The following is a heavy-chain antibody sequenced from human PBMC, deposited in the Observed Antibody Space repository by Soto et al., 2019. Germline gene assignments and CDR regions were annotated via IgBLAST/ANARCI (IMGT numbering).Heavy chain of an antibody. V-gene: IGHV4-61*08. CDR2: IYYSGST. CDR3: ARVRRSWGLVSYSDY. D-gene: IGHD6-13*01. Sequence: PSETPSLTCTVSGCSVSSGGYYWSWILQHTGKGLECIGYIYYSGSTNYNPSLKSRVTISVDTSKNQFSLKLSSVTAADTAVYYCARVRRSWGLVSYSDYWGQGTLVSVSS. J-gene: IGHJ4*02. CDR1: GCSVSSGGYY.